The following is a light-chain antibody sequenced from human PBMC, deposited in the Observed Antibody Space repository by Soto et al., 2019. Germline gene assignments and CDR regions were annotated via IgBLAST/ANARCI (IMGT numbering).Light chain of an antibody. CDR2: EVT. CDR3: SSFTNSNTWA. Sequence: QSALTQPASVSGSPGQSINIYCTGTNSDVGGYDYVSWYKQYPGQAPKVIIYEVTYRPSGVSARFSGSKSGTTASLTISDLQTEDEADYYCSSFTNSNTWAFGRGTQLTVL. J-gene: IGLJ7*01. V-gene: IGLV2-14*01. CDR1: NSDVGGYDY.